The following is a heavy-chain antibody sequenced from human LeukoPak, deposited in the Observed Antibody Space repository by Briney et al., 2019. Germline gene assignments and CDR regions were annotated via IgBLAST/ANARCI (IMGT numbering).Heavy chain of an antibody. D-gene: IGHD2-2*01. V-gene: IGHV3-23*01. CDR1: GFTFSGYC. J-gene: IGHJ4*02. CDR3: ARDSVVVLAHSGGYFDY. CDR2: VSGGGGDT. Sequence: GGSLRLSCAASGFTFSGYCMMWVRQAPGKGPEWVSSVSGGGGDTYYADSVKGRFTISRDNSKNTLYLQMNSLRAEDTAVYYCARDSVVVLAHSGGYFDYWGQGTLVTVSS.